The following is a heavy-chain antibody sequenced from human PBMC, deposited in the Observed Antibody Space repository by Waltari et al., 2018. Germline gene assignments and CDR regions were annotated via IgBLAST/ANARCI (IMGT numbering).Heavy chain of an antibody. V-gene: IGHV1-58*01. J-gene: IGHJ4*02. D-gene: IGHD3-3*01. CDR3: AADDYDFWSGSLGY. CDR1: GFTFTSSA. CDR2: IVVGSGNT. Sequence: QMQLVQSGPEVKKPGTSVKVSCKASGFTFTSSAVQWVRQARGQRLEWIGWIVVGSGNTNYAQKFQERVTITRDMSTSTAYMGLGSLRSEDTAVYFCAADDYDFWSGSLGYWGQGTLVTVSS.